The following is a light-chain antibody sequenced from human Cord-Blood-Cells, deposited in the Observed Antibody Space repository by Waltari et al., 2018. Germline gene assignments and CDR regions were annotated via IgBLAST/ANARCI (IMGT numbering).Light chain of an antibody. J-gene: IGLJ3*02. V-gene: IGLV3-27*01. Sequence: SYELTQPSPVSVSPGQTARITCPGEALAKKYARLFQQKPGQAPVLVIYKGSGRPSGIPERFSGSSSGTTATLTIGGAQVEDEADYYCYSAADNNRVFGGGTKLTVL. CDR3: YSAADNNRV. CDR2: KGS. CDR1: ALAKKY.